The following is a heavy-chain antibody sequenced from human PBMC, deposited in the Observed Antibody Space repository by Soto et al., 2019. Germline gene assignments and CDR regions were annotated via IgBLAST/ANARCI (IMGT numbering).Heavy chain of an antibody. D-gene: IGHD2-2*01. CDR1: GYTFTGYY. CDR2: INPNSSGT. V-gene: IGHV1-2*04. Sequence: ASVKVSCKASGYTFTGYYMHWVRQAPGQGLEWMGWINPNSSGTNYAQKFQGWVTMTRDTSISTAYMELSRLRSDDTAVYYCARGAEDIVVVPPNYGMDVWGQGTTVTVSS. CDR3: ARGAEDIVVVPPNYGMDV. J-gene: IGHJ6*02.